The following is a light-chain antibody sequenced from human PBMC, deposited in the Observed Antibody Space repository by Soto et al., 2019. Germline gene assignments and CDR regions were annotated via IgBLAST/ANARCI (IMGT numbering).Light chain of an antibody. CDR1: QSVLYSSNNKNY. CDR2: WAS. Sequence: DIVMTQSPDSLAVSLGERATSNCKSSQSVLYSSNNKNYLAWYQQKPGQPPKLLIYWASTRESGVPDRFSGSGSGTDFTLTISSLQAEDVAVYYCQQYYSTPLAFGQWTKVEIK. V-gene: IGKV4-1*01. J-gene: IGKJ1*01. CDR3: QQYYSTPLA.